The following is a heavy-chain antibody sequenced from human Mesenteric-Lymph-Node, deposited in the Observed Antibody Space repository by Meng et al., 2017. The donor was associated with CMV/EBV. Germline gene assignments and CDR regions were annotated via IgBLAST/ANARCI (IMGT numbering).Heavy chain of an antibody. CDR3: ARTNRGLYWGDTIDY. D-gene: IGHD7-27*01. Sequence: GSSFSSDTSHWGWIRQHPGQGLEWIGYIYHSGSISYNPSLKSRVALSVDTTKNQFSLKMSSVTAADTAMYYCARTNRGLYWGDTIDYWGQGTLVTVSS. J-gene: IGHJ4*02. CDR2: IYHSGSI. V-gene: IGHV4-31*02. CDR1: GSSFSSDTSH.